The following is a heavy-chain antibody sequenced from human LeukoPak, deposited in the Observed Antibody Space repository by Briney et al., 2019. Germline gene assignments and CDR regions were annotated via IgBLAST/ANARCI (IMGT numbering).Heavy chain of an antibody. V-gene: IGHV3-30*18. CDR1: GFTFSSYG. CDR2: ISYDGSNK. CDR3: AKDGIVGATFPVK. Sequence: PGGSLRLSCAASGFTFSSYGMHWVRQAPGKGLEWVAVISYDGSNKYYADSVKGRFTISRDNSKNTLYLQMNSLRAEDTAVYYCAKDGIVGATFPVKWGQGTPVTVSS. D-gene: IGHD1-26*01. J-gene: IGHJ4*02.